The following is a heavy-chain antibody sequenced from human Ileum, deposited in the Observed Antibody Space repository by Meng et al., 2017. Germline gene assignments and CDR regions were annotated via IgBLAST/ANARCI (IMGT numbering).Heavy chain of an antibody. D-gene: IGHD1-26*01. CDR2: INDGYGKT. J-gene: IGHJ4*02. Sequence: QVQLLQSGAEVKNPGASTRLSCKSSGDNFTNFTLHWLRQAPGQRPEWMAWINDGYGKTYSTQNARKRDTVKKETSATTTYMKLIGMTSCDWARDYCEKGRGGIYTHWGPGTLVTVSS. CDR1: GDNFTNFT. V-gene: IGHV1-3*01. CDR3: EKGRGGIYTH.